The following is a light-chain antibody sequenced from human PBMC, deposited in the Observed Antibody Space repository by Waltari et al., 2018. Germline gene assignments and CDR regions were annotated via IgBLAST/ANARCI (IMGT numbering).Light chain of an antibody. CDR3: QQYDDWPPAWT. J-gene: IGKJ1*01. Sequence: EIVMTQSPATLSVSPGERVTLSCRASQSVGTNLAWYKQKPGQAPRLLIYGAYTRDTGIPATFSGSGSGTEFTLTISSMHSEDFAVYYCQQYDDWPPAWTFGQGTKVEIK. CDR2: GAY. V-gene: IGKV3-15*01. CDR1: QSVGTN.